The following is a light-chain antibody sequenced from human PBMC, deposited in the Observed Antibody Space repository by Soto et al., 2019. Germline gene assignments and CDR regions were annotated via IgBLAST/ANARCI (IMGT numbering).Light chain of an antibody. CDR3: QQYDSSPPIT. V-gene: IGKV3-20*01. CDR2: DVS. J-gene: IGKJ5*01. CDR1: ESVTNY. Sequence: EIVLTHSPATLSLSPGERGTLSCRASESVTNYLAWYQQKPGQAPRPLVYDVSNRATGIPARFSGGGSGTDFTLTISGLEPEDFAVYYCQQYDSSPPITFGQGTRLEIK.